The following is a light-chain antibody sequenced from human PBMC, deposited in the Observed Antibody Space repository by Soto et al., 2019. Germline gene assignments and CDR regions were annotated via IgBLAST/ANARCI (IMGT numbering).Light chain of an antibody. V-gene: IGKV3-20*01. J-gene: IGKJ1*01. CDR2: GAS. Sequence: EIVFTQSQITVSLAAGEGASLSCRASQSVSSSYLAWYQQKPGQAPRLLIYGASSRATGIPDRFSGSGSGTEFTLTISGLQTDDFASYYCQQYYSSWTFGQGTKVDIK. CDR3: QQYYSSWT. CDR1: QSVSSSY.